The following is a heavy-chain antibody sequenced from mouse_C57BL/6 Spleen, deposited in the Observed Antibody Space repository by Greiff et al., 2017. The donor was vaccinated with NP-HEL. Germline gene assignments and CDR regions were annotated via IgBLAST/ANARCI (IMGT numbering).Heavy chain of an antibody. CDR2: ISYDGSN. V-gene: IGHV3-6*01. J-gene: IGHJ2*01. CDR1: GYSITSGYY. CDR3: ASAYYSNHYFDY. Sequence: EVKVEESGPGLVKPSQSLSLTCSVTGYSITSGYYWNWIRQFPGNKLEWMGYISYDGSNNYNPSLKNRISITRDTSKNQFFLKLNSVTTEDTATYYCASAYYSNHYFDYWGQGTTLTVSS. D-gene: IGHD2-5*01.